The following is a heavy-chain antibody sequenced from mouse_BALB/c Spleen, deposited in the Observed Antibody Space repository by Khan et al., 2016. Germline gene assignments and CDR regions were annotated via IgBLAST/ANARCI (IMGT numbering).Heavy chain of an antibody. V-gene: IGHV14-3*02. CDR1: GFNIKDTY. J-gene: IGHJ3*01. Sequence: EVQLQESGAELVKPGASVKLSCLASGFNIKDTYMHWVKQGPERGLEWIGRIDPANGETKYDPKFQGKATITADTSSNTACLQLSSLTSEDTAVYYCTRGFDFDPFAYWGQGTLVTVST. D-gene: IGHD2-4*01. CDR2: IDPANGET. CDR3: TRGFDFDPFAY.